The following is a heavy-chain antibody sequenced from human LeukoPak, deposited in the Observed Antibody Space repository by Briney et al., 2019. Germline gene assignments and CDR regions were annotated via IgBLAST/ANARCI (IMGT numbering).Heavy chain of an antibody. CDR2: FEPEDGET. CDR3: TTLRSQSVEMANHDAFEI. V-gene: IGHV1-24*01. J-gene: IGHJ3*02. D-gene: IGHD5-24*01. CDR1: GDTLIDLS. Sequence: ASVKVSCKVSGDTLIDLSIHWVRQAPGEGPEWMGGFEPEDGETMYAQKFQGRVTMTEDTSTDTAYMELSSLRSGDTAVYYCTTLRSQSVEMANHDAFEIWGQGTKVTVSS.